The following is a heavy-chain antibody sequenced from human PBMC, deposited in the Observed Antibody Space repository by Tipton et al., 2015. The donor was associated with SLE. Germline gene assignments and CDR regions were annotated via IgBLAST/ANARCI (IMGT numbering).Heavy chain of an antibody. J-gene: IGHJ4*02. CDR2: IRYDGSNK. CDR1: GFTFSNYG. CDR3: AREGQQLATFDY. V-gene: IGHV3-30*02. Sequence: GSLRLSCAASGFTFSNYGMHWVRQAPGKGLEWVTFIRYDGSNKYYADSVKGRFTISRDNSKNTLYLQMNSLRAEDTAVYYCAREGQQLATFDYWGQGTLVTVSS. D-gene: IGHD6-13*01.